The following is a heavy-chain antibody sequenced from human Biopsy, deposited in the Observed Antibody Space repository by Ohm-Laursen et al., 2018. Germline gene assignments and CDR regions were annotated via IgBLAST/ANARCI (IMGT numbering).Heavy chain of an antibody. CDR3: ARDRGFYSDRTVPGYFDL. D-gene: IGHD3-22*01. CDR2: VYYTGST. V-gene: IGHV4-59*01. J-gene: IGHJ2*01. CDR1: GGSISSYY. Sequence: GTLSLTCTVSGGSISSYYWTWIRQPPGKGLEWIRDVYYTGSTDYNPSLQSRVTISVDTSKNHFSLRLRSVTPADTAMYYCARDRGFYSDRTVPGYFDLWGRGTLVTVSS.